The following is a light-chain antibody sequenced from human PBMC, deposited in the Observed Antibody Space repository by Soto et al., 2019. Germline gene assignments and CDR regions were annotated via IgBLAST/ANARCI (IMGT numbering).Light chain of an antibody. CDR2: AAS. Sequence: IQLTQSPSSLSASVGDRVTITCRASQDIAIYLAWYQQKPGEAPKLLIYAASTLYGGVPSRFSGSGSGTDFALTITSLQAEDFSTYYCQKLRMYPSTFGGGTKVEIK. V-gene: IGKV1-9*01. CDR1: QDIAIY. J-gene: IGKJ4*01. CDR3: QKLRMYPST.